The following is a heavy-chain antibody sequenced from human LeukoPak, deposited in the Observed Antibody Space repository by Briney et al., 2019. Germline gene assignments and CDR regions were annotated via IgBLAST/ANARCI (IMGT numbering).Heavy chain of an antibody. Sequence: GRSLGLSCAASGFTFSSYGMHWVRQAPGKGLEWVAVISYDGSNKYYTDSVKGRFTISRDNSKNTLYLQMNSLRAEDTAVYYCAKTSAPRTSSIEDYWGQGTLVTVSS. CDR3: AKTSAPRTSSIEDY. V-gene: IGHV3-30*18. D-gene: IGHD6-13*01. CDR1: GFTFSSYG. J-gene: IGHJ4*02. CDR2: ISYDGSNK.